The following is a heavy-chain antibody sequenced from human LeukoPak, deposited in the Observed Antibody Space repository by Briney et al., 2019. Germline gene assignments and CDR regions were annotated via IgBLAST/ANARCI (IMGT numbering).Heavy chain of an antibody. D-gene: IGHD3-10*02. V-gene: IGHV3-48*03. CDR2: ISSSGSTI. J-gene: IGHJ6*04. CDR3: AELGITMIGGV. Sequence: GGSLRLSCAASGFTFTSYEMNWVRQAPGKGLEWVSYISSSGSTIYYADSVKGRFTISRDNAKNSLYLQMSSLRAEDTAVYYCAELGITMIGGVWGKGTTVTISS. CDR1: GFTFTSYE.